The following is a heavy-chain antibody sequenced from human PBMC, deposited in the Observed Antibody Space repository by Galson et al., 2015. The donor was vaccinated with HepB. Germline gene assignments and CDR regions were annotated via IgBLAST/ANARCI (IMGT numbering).Heavy chain of an antibody. CDR1: GYTFTTYY. V-gene: IGHV1-46*01. CDR3: ARSWRNYDRGGGFDF. CDR2: INPSGGST. D-gene: IGHD3-10*02. Sequence: SVKVSCKASGYTFTTYYMHWVRQAPGQGLEWMGIINPSGGSTTYARQFQGRVSMTRDTSTSTVYMELSSLRSEDTALYYCARSWRNYDRGGGFDFWGQGTLVTVSS. J-gene: IGHJ4*02.